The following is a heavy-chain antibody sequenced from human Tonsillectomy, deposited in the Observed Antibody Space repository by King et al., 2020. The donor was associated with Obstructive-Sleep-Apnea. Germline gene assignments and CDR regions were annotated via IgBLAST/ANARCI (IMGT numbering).Heavy chain of an antibody. V-gene: IGHV3-21*04. J-gene: IGHJ6*02. CDR1: GFILSSYS. Sequence: VQLVESGGALVMPGGSLTLSCAASGFILSSYSMKWVRQVPGKGLEWVSFITSSSSDIRYADSVKGRFTISRDNAKNSLYLQMNGLRAEDTAVYYCAREAVSSALDVWGQGTTVTVSS. CDR3: AREAVSSALDV. CDR2: ITSSSSDI.